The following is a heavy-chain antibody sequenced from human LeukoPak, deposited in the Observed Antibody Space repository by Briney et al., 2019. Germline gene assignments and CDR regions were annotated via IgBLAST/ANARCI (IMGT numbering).Heavy chain of an antibody. V-gene: IGHV3-23*01. CDR3: AKTGAPYYYYMDV. D-gene: IGHD1-1*01. CDR2: ISGSGGST. Sequence: PGGSLRLSCAASGFTFSSYAMSWVRQAPGKGLEWVSAISGSGGSTYYADSVKGRFTISRDDSKNTLYLQMNSLRAEDTAVYYCAKTGAPYYYYMDVWGKGTTVTVSS. J-gene: IGHJ6*03. CDR1: GFTFSSYA.